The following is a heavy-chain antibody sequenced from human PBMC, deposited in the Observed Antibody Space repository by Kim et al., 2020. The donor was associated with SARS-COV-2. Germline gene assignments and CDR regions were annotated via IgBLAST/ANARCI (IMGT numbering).Heavy chain of an antibody. J-gene: IGHJ4*02. D-gene: IGHD3-22*01. CDR3: ARRDDSSGYYYSYFDY. V-gene: IGHV4-39*01. Sequence: SLKSRVTISVDTSKNQFSLKLSSVTAADTAVYYCARRDDSSGYYYSYFDYWGQGTLVTVSS.